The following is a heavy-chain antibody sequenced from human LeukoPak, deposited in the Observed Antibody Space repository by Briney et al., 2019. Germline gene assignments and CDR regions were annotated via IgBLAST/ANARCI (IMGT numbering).Heavy chain of an antibody. CDR3: ARTADGEFDV. J-gene: IGHJ4*02. D-gene: IGHD7-27*01. CDR1: GFTFGDYY. CDR2: ISGSGTTI. V-gene: IGHV3-11*01. Sequence: GGSLRLSCAASGFTFGDYYMNWIRQAPGKGLEWVAFISGSGTTIYYADSVKGRFTISRDNAKSSLSLQINSLRVEDTAVCYCARTADGEFDVWGQGTLVTVSS.